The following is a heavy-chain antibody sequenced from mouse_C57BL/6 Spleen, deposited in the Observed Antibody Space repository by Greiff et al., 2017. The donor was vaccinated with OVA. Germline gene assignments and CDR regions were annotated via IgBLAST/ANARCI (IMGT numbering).Heavy chain of an antibody. CDR3: ARITTEAY. CDR1: GFTFSDYG. D-gene: IGHD1-1*01. J-gene: IGHJ3*01. CDR2: ISSGSSTI. V-gene: IGHV5-17*01. Sequence: EVKLMASGGGLVKPGGSLTLSCAASGFTFSDYGMHWVRQAPEKGLEWVAYISSGSSTIYYAATVKGRFTISRDNAKHTLFLQMTSLRSEDTAMYYCARITTEAYWGQGTLVTVSA.